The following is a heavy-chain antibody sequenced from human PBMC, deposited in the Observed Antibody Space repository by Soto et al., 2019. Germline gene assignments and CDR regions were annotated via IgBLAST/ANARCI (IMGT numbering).Heavy chain of an antibody. CDR2: ISYDGSNK. CDR1: GFTFSSYG. J-gene: IGHJ4*02. Sequence: GGSLRLSCAASGFTFSSYGMHWVRQAPGKGLEWVAVISYDGSNKYYADSVKGRFTISRDNSKNTLYLQMYSLRAEDTAVYYCAKIRDPFWSGYLSNDYWGQGTLVTVSS. CDR3: AKIRDPFWSGYLSNDY. V-gene: IGHV3-30*18. D-gene: IGHD3-3*01.